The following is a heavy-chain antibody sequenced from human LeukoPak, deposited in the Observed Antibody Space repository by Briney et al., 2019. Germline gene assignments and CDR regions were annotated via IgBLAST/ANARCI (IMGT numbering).Heavy chain of an antibody. J-gene: IGHJ4*02. D-gene: IGHD3-22*01. CDR1: GFTFSSYA. V-gene: IGHV3-23*01. Sequence: GGSLRLSCAASGFTFSSYAMSWVRQAPGKGLEWVSAISGSGGSTYYADSVKGRFTTSRDNSKNTLYLQMNSLRAEDTAVYYCASRWSSGYSIDYWGQGTLVTVSS. CDR3: ASRWSSGYSIDY. CDR2: ISGSGGST.